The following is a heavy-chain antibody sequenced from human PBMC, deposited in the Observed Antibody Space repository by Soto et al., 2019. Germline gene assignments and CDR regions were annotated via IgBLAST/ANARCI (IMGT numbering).Heavy chain of an antibody. Sequence: EASVKVSCKASGGTFSSYAISWVREAPGEGLEWMGGIIPIFGTANYAQKFQGRVTITADESTSTAYMELSSLRSEDTAVYYCARGGLGNNWNYEGRYYFDYWGQGTLVTVSS. J-gene: IGHJ4*02. CDR3: ARGGLGNNWNYEGRYYFDY. D-gene: IGHD1-7*01. V-gene: IGHV1-69*13. CDR1: GGTFSSYA. CDR2: IIPIFGTA.